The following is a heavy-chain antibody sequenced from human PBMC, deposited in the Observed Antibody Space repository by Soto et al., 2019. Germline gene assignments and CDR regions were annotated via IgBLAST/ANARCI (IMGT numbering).Heavy chain of an antibody. D-gene: IGHD3-22*01. CDR3: AKDQGSSGYGPLDY. V-gene: IGHV1-18*04. CDR1: GYTFTSYG. J-gene: IGHJ4*02. Sequence: ASVKVSCKASGYTFTSYGISWVRQAPGQGLEWMGWISAYNGNTNYAQKLQGRVTMTTDTSTSTAYMELRSLRSDDTAVYYCAKDQGSSGYGPLDYWGQGTLVTVSS. CDR2: ISAYNGNT.